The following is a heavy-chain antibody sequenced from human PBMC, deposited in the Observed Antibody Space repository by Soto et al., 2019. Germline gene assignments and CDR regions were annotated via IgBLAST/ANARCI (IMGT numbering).Heavy chain of an antibody. J-gene: IGHJ6*02. CDR1: GYTFTTYG. Sequence: QVQLVQSGAEVKKPGASVKVSCKASGYTFTTYGISWVRQAPGQGLEWMGWISSYNDNTNYAQKLQGRVTMTTDTXXXXXXXXXXXXXXXXXXXXXXXXXXXXXXXXXXXXXXXPPRYYGMDVWGQGTTVT. CDR3: XXXXXXXXXXXXXXXXXPPRYYGMDV. CDR2: ISSYNDNT. V-gene: IGHV1-18*01.